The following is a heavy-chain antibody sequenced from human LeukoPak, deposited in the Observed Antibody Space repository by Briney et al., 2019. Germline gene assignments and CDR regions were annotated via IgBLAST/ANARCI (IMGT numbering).Heavy chain of an antibody. CDR1: GYTFTSYG. Sequence: ASVKVSCKASGYTFTSYGITWVRQAPGQGLEWMGWINPNSGGTNYAQKFQGRVTMTRDTSISTAFMELSRLRSDDTAVYYCAREGGGAYYYDSSGYPLDYWGQGTLVTVSS. CDR2: INPNSGGT. V-gene: IGHV1-2*02. D-gene: IGHD3-22*01. J-gene: IGHJ4*02. CDR3: AREGGGAYYYDSSGYPLDY.